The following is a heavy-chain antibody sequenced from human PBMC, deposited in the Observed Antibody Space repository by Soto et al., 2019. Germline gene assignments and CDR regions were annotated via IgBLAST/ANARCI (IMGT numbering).Heavy chain of an antibody. CDR1: GLTFSSYG. CDR2: ISYDGSNK. Sequence: QVQLVESGGGVVQPGRSLRLSCAASGLTFSSYGMHRVRQAPGKGLEWVAVISYDGSNKYYADSVKGRFTISRDNSKNTLYLQMNSLRAEDTAVYYCAKDKSSGDSRYYYYYGMDVWGQGTTVTVSS. J-gene: IGHJ6*02. CDR3: AKDKSSGDSRYYYYYGMDV. D-gene: IGHD4-17*01. V-gene: IGHV3-30*18.